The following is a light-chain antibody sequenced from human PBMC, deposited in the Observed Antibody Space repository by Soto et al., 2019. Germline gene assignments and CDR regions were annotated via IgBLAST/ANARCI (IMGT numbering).Light chain of an antibody. CDR3: AAWDDSLSGPL. CDR1: SSDIGSNT. V-gene: IGLV1-44*01. J-gene: IGLJ2*01. Sequence: QSVLTQPPSASGTPGQRVTISCSGRSSDIGSNTVNWYQQLPGTAPKLLIYSNDKRPSGVPDRFSGSKSGTSASLAISGLRSEDEADYYCAAWDDSLSGPLFGGGTKLTVL. CDR2: SND.